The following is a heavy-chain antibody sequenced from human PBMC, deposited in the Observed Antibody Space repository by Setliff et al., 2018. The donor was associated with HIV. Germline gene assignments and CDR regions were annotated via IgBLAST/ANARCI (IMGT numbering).Heavy chain of an antibody. J-gene: IGHJ4*02. D-gene: IGHD1-26*01. Sequence: PSETLSLTCTVSGGSMSSGSYYWSWIRQPAGKGLEWIGRIYISGSTNYNPSLKSRVTISVDTSKNQFSLKLSSVTAADTAVYYCATSSGQWELGYWGQGTLVTVSS. V-gene: IGHV4-61*02. CDR1: GGSMSSGSYY. CDR3: ATSSGQWELGY. CDR2: IYISGST.